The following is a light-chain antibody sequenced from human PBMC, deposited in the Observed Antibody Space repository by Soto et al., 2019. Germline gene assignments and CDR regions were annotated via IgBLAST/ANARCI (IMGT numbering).Light chain of an antibody. CDR3: QRYGSSPLYA. Sequence: EIVLTQSPGTLSLSPGERATFSCRASQSVNSDYLAWYQQRPGLAPRLHIYGTSNRATGIPDRFSGSGSGTDFTLTINTLEPEDFAVYYCQRYGSSPLYAFGQGTKLEIK. V-gene: IGKV3-20*01. CDR1: QSVNSDY. J-gene: IGKJ2*01. CDR2: GTS.